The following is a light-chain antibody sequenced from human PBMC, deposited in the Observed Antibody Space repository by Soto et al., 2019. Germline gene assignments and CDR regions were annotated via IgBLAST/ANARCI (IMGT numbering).Light chain of an antibody. Sequence: DIVMTQSPLSLPVTPGEPASISCRSSQSLLHSNGYNYLDWFLQKPGQSPQLLIYLGSNRASGVLDRLSGGGSGTYFTLKFSRVEAEDVGVYYCLQALQTPRTFGQGTKVEI. CDR3: LQALQTPRT. CDR1: QSLLHSNGYNY. J-gene: IGKJ1*01. V-gene: IGKV2-28*01. CDR2: LGS.